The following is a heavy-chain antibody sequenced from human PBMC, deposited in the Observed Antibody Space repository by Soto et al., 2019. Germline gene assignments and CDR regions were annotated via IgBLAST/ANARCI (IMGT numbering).Heavy chain of an antibody. V-gene: IGHV3-48*01. CDR2: ISSSSSTI. CDR3: ARGAYYYDSSGLSY. Sequence: EVQLVESGGGLVQPGGSLRLSCAASGFTFSSYSMNWVRQAPGKGLEWVSYISSSSSTIYYADSVKGRFTISRDNAKNSLYLRMNSLRAEDTGVYYCARGAYYYDSSGLSYWGQGTLVTVSS. D-gene: IGHD3-22*01. J-gene: IGHJ4*02. CDR1: GFTFSSYS.